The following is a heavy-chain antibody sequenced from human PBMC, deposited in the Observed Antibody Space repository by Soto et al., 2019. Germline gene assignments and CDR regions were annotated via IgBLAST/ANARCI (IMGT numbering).Heavy chain of an antibody. Sequence: LRLSCAASGFTFSSYGMHWVRQAPGKGLEWVAVISYDGSNKYYADSVKGRFTISRDNSKNTLYLQMNSLRAEDTAVYYCAKAGYCSGGSCYPSDYWGQGTLVTVSS. CDR2: ISYDGSNK. CDR3: AKAGYCSGGSCYPSDY. J-gene: IGHJ4*02. CDR1: GFTFSSYG. V-gene: IGHV3-30*18. D-gene: IGHD2-15*01.